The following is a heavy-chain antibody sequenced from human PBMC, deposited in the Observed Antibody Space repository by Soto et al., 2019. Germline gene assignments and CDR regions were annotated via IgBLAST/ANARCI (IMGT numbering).Heavy chain of an antibody. Sequence: SETLPLPCAVEGGTFSGYYWSWIRQPPGKGLEWIGEINHSGSTNYSPSLKSRVTISVDTSKNQFSLKLSSVTAADTAVYYCARVFGSGSHWGEGTLVTVSS. CDR2: INHSGST. J-gene: IGHJ4*02. CDR1: GGTFSGYY. V-gene: IGHV4-34*01. CDR3: ARVFGSGSH. D-gene: IGHD3-10*01.